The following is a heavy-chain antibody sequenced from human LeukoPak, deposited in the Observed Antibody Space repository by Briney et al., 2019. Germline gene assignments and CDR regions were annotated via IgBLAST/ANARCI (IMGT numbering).Heavy chain of an antibody. J-gene: IGHJ4*02. CDR1: GYIFATYW. D-gene: IGHD3-22*01. CDR3: ARLGYDSNICPDY. V-gene: IGHV5-51*01. CDR2: IYPGDSNT. Sequence: GESLKISCKGCGYIFATYWIGWVRQMPGRGLEWMGIIYPGDSNTRYSPSFQGQVTISADKSISTAFLQWSSLKASDTAMYYCARLGYDSNICPDYWRQGTLVTVSS.